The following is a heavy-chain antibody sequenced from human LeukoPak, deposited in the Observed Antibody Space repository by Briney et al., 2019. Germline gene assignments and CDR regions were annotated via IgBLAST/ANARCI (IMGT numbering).Heavy chain of an antibody. J-gene: IGHJ4*02. V-gene: IGHV1-2*02. Sequence: GASVKVSCKVSGYSVTEVAIHWVRQAPGQGPEWMGWINSNSGATNYAQKFQGRVTMTRDTSISTVYMELSSLRSDDTAVYYCARGRDRGASTPFDYWGQGTLVTVSS. CDR1: GYSVTEVA. CDR3: ARGRDRGASTPFDY. D-gene: IGHD1-26*01. CDR2: INSNSGAT.